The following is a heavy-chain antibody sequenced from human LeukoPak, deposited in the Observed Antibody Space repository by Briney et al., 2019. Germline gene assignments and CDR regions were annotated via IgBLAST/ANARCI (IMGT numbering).Heavy chain of an antibody. CDR1: GGSISSSSYY. V-gene: IGHV4-39*07. D-gene: IGHD6-13*01. J-gene: IGHJ5*02. CDR2: IYYSGST. CDR3: ASLYSSSWYWFDP. Sequence: PSETLSLTCTVSGGSISSSSYYWGWTRQPPGKGLEWIGSIYYSGSTYYNPSLKSRVTISVDTSKNQFSLKLSSVTAADTAVYYCASLYSSSWYWFDPWGQGTLVTVSS.